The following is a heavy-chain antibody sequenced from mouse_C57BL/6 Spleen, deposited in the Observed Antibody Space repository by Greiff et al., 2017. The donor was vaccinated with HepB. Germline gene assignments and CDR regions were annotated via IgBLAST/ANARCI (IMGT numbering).Heavy chain of an antibody. V-gene: IGHV5-4*03. J-gene: IGHJ3*01. CDR1: GFTFSSYA. Sequence: DVMLVESGGGLVKPGGSLKLSCAASGFTFSSYAMSWVRQTPEKRLEWVATISDGGSYTYYPDNVKGRFTISRDNAKNNLYLQMSHLKSEDTAMYYCARGELWERAWFAYWGQGTLVTVSA. CDR2: ISDGGSYT. CDR3: ARGELWERAWFAY. D-gene: IGHD4-1*01.